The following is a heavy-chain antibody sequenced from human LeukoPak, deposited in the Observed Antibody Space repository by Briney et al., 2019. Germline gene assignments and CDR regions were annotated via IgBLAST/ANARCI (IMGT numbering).Heavy chain of an antibody. CDR2: IDSSSSTI. CDR1: GFILSDYN. V-gene: IGHV3-48*04. J-gene: IGHJ3*02. CDR3: ARVRSVGGNPHAFNI. D-gene: IGHD4-23*01. Sequence: PGGSLRLSCEASGFILSDYNMNWVRQAPGKGLEWLSYIDSSSSTIYYADSVKGRFAISRDNAKNSLYLQMNSLRVEDTALYYCARVRSVGGNPHAFNIWGQGTMVTVSS.